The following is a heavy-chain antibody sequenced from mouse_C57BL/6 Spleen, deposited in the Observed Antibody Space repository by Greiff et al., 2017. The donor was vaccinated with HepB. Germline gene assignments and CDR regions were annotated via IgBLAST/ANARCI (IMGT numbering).Heavy chain of an antibody. D-gene: IGHD2-4*01. J-gene: IGHJ2*01. CDR1: GFTFSSYA. V-gene: IGHV5-4*01. CDR2: ISDGGSYT. Sequence: EVKLVESGGGLVKPGGSLKLSCAASGFTFSSYAMSWVRQTPEKRLEWVATISDGGSYTYYPDNVKGRFTISRDNAKNNLYLQMSHLKSEDTAMYYCAREGGYDYDRGYFDYWGQGTTLTVSS. CDR3: AREGGYDYDRGYFDY.